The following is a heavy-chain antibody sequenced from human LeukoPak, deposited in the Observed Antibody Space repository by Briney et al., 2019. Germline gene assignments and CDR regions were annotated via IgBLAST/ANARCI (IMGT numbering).Heavy chain of an antibody. J-gene: IGHJ4*02. CDR3: ARRRNYYGSADY. V-gene: IGHV3-11*03. CDR2: ISNNNYA. CDR1: GFSFSDYY. Sequence: GGSLRLSCAASGFSFSDYYMTWIRQAPGKGLEWVSAISNNNYANYADSVRGRFTISRDNAEKSLYLQMNSLRAEDTAVYYCARRRNYYGSADYWGQGTLVTVSS. D-gene: IGHD3-10*01.